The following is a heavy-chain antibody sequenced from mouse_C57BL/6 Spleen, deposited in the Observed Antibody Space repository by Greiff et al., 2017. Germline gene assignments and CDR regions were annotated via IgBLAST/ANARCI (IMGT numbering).Heavy chain of an antibody. D-gene: IGHD1-1*01. CDR2: ISSGSSTI. Sequence: EVQVVESGGGLVKPGGSLKLSCAASGFTFSDYGMHWVRQAPEKGLEWVAYISSGSSTIYYADTVKGRFTISRDNAKNTLFLQMTSLRSGDTAMYYCARRDYYGSSYDYWGQGTTLTVSS. CDR1: GFTFSDYG. CDR3: ARRDYYGSSYDY. V-gene: IGHV5-17*01. J-gene: IGHJ2*01.